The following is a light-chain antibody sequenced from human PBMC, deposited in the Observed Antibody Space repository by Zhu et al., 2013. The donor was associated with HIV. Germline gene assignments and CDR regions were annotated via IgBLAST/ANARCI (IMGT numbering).Light chain of an antibody. CDR2: DAS. V-gene: IGKV3-11*01. CDR1: QSLNHY. CDR3: LKYGDSPYT. Sequence: EIVLTQSPATLSLSPGERATLSCRASQSLNHYLAWYQQNLGQAPRLLIFDASDRATGIPARFSGSGSGTDFTLTISSLEPEDFAVYYCLKYGDSPYTFGQGTKVDLK. J-gene: IGKJ2*01.